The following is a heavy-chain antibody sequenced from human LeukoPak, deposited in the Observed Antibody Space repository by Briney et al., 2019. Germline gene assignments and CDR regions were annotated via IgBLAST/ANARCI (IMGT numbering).Heavy chain of an antibody. CDR2: ISGSGGST. D-gene: IGHD6-19*01. Sequence: GGSLRLSCAASGFTFSSYAMSWVRQAPGKGLEWVSAISGSGGSTYYADSVKGRFTISRDNSKNTLYLQMNSLRAEDTAVYYCAKVGSSGWYPYYYYMDVGGKGTTVTVSS. J-gene: IGHJ6*03. CDR3: AKVGSSGWYPYYYYMDV. CDR1: GFTFSSYA. V-gene: IGHV3-23*01.